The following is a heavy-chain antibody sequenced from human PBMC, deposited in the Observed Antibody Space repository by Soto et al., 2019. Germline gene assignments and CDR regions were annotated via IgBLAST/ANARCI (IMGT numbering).Heavy chain of an antibody. J-gene: IGHJ6*02. CDR3: AKFREYYQGSGSRTYYFYGMDV. CDR2: ISGSGAGT. CDR1: GFTFSSSA. V-gene: IGHV3-23*01. Sequence: GSLRLSCAASGFTFSSSAMSWVRQAPGRGLEWVSAISGSGAGTYYADSVKGRFTISRDNSKNTLYLQMSGLRAEDTAVYYCAKFREYYQGSGSRTYYFYGMDVWGQGTTVTVSS. D-gene: IGHD3-10*01.